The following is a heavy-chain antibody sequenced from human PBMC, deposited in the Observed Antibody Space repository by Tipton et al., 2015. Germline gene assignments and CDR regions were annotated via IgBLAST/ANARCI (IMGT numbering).Heavy chain of an antibody. CDR2: INHGGSS. Sequence: TLSLTCAVYGGSFSGYYWSWIRQTPGKGLEWIGEINHGGSSNYKTSLNSRVSVSVDTSKNQFSLNLTSVTAADTAVYYCANSNVGPTLSTMWFGPWGHGTLVTVSS. D-gene: IGHD1-26*01. CDR1: GGSFSGYY. J-gene: IGHJ5*02. V-gene: IGHV4-34*09. CDR3: ANSNVGPTLSTMWFGP.